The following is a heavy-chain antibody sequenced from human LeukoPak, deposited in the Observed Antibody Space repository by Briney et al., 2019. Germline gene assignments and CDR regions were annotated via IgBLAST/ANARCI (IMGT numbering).Heavy chain of an antibody. CDR2: IYSGGST. Sequence: GGTLRLSCAASGFTVSSNYMSWVRQAPGKGLEWVSVIYSGGSTYYADSVKGRFTISRDNSKNTLYLQMNSLRAEDTAVYYCASAGTVVTPGYFDYWGQGTLVTVSS. CDR1: GFTVSSNY. CDR3: ASAGTVVTPGYFDY. J-gene: IGHJ4*02. V-gene: IGHV3-66*01. D-gene: IGHD4-23*01.